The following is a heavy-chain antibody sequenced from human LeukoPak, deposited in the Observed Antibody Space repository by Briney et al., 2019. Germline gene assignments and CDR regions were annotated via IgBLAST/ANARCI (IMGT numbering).Heavy chain of an antibody. CDR2: IHTSGST. CDR3: ARAVLATKSEHWFDS. D-gene: IGHD2-8*01. Sequence: SETLSLTCTVSGASISSTSYCWGWIRQPAGKGLEWIGHIHTSGSTNYNSSLKSRVTISVDTSKNQFSLNLSSVTAADTAMYYCARAVLATKSEHWFDSWGQGTLVTVSS. J-gene: IGHJ5*01. V-gene: IGHV4-61*09. CDR1: GASISSTSYC.